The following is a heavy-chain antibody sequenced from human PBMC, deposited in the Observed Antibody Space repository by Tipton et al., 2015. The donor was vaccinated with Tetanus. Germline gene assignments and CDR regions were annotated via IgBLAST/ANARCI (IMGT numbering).Heavy chain of an antibody. D-gene: IGHD6-19*01. CDR1: GFTFDDYA. J-gene: IGHJ1*01. CDR3: AKVVAGTEGYGYFHH. V-gene: IGHV3-9*01. CDR2: ISWNSGSI. Sequence: RSLRLSCAASGFTFDDYAMHWVRQAPGKGLEWVSGISWNSGSIGHADSVKGRFTISRDNAKNSLYLQMNSLRAEDTALYYCAKVVAGTEGYGYFHHWGQGTLVTVSS.